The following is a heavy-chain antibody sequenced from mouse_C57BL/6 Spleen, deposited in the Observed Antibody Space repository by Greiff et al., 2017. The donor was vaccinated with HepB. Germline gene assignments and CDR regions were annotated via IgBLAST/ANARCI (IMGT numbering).Heavy chain of an antibody. V-gene: IGHV3-6*01. J-gene: IGHJ4*01. CDR3: ARELGLGYAMDY. CDR2: ISYDGSN. CDR1: GYSFTSGYY. Sequence: DVKLQESGPGLVKPSQSLSLSCSVSGYSFTSGYYWYWIRQFPGNKLEWMGYISYDGSNNYNPSLKNLISLTLDTSKNQFFLKLNSVATEDTATYYCARELGLGYAMDYWGQGTSVTVSS. D-gene: IGHD4-1*01.